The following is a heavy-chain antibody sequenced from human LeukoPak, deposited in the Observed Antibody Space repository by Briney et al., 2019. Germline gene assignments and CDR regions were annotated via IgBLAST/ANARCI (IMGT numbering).Heavy chain of an antibody. V-gene: IGHV3-30*02. CDR1: GFTFSSYG. Sequence: WGSLRLSCAASGFTFSSYGMHWVRQGPGRGLEWVAFIRYDGSNKYYADSVKGRFTISRDNSKNTLYLQMSSLRAEDTAVYYCAKDQGLVATSSDYFDYWGQGTLVTVSS. CDR3: AKDQGLVATSSDYFDY. J-gene: IGHJ4*02. D-gene: IGHD5-12*01. CDR2: IRYDGSNK.